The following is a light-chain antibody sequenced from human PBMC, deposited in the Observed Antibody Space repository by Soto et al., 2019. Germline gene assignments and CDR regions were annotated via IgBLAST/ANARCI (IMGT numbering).Light chain of an antibody. CDR1: QSVSNNY. CDR2: DAS. CDR3: QQYGSSPPWT. J-gene: IGKJ1*01. Sequence: ELVLTQSPGTLSLSPGERATLSCRASQSVSNNYLAWYQQKPGQAPRLLMYDASIRATGIPDRFSGSGSGRDFTLTISRLEPEDFAVYYCQQYGSSPPWTFGPGTKVEIK. V-gene: IGKV3-20*01.